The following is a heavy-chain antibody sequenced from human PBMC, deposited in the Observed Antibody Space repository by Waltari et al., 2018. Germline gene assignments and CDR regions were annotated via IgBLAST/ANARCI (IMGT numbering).Heavy chain of an antibody. CDR2: IKTSTGNT. Sequence: QVQLVQSGAEVKEPGASVKVSCKTFGYPFNDYGLHWVRQAPGQGLEWMGWIKTSTGNTKYAQKFQGRVTLNRDSSATTAYMELSRLRSDGTAVYYCARGIWGCGELNDAFDIWGQGTMVTVSS. V-gene: IGHV1-3*04. J-gene: IGHJ3*02. D-gene: IGHD3-10*01. CDR3: ARGIWGCGELNDAFDI. CDR1: GYPFNDYG.